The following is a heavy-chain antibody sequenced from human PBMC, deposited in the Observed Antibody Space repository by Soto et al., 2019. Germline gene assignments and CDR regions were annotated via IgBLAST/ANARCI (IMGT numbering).Heavy chain of an antibody. CDR1: GVTFNTFA. CDR2: VSYDGSLN. CDR3: AKDLLRGNDGLDV. Sequence: QVLLEESGGGVVQPGRSLRLSCAASGVTFNTFAMHWVRQAPGKGLEWVAVVSYDGSLNNYADSVKGRFTISRDNSKNTMYLQMTSLRAEDTAVYYCAKDLLRGNDGLDVWGQGPTVT. D-gene: IGHD3-10*01. J-gene: IGHJ6*02. V-gene: IGHV3-30*18.